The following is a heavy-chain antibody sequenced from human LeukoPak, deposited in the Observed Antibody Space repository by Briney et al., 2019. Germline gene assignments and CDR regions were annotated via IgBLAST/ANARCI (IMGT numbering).Heavy chain of an antibody. CDR1: GFTFSSYS. Sequence: GGSLRLSCAASGFTFSSYSMNWVRRAPGKGLEWVSSISSSSSYIYYADSVKGRFTISRDNAKNSLYLQMNSLRAEDTAVYYCARGVAVAGDAFDIWGQGTMVTVSS. J-gene: IGHJ3*02. D-gene: IGHD6-19*01. V-gene: IGHV3-21*01. CDR3: ARGVAVAGDAFDI. CDR2: ISSSSSYI.